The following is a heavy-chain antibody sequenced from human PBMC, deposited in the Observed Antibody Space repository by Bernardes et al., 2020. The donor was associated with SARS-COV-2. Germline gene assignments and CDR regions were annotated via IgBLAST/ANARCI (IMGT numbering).Heavy chain of an antibody. Sequence: ASVKVSCKTSGYSFTGYYIHWIRQAPGQGLEWMGWFNPKSGGTTFARKFQGRVTMTMDTSIGTAYMELSSLRSEDTTVYYCAAGPNWFDHWGQGTLVTVSS. CDR3: AAGPNWFDH. CDR2: FNPKSGGT. J-gene: IGHJ5*02. V-gene: IGHV1-2*02. CDR1: GYSFTGYY.